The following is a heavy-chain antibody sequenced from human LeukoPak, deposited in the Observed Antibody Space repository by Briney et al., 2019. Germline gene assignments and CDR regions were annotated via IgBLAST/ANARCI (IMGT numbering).Heavy chain of an antibody. CDR1: GGSIRGYY. J-gene: IGHJ3*02. D-gene: IGHD3-3*01. CDR2: ISYSGSN. CDR3: VRDFDAWSAIDI. V-gene: IGHV4-59*01. Sequence: SETQSLNCTVSGGSIRGYYWRWIRQPPGKGLEWIGYISYSGSNKYNPSQKSRVSISLDTSKKQFSLHLSSVTAADTAIYYCVRDFDAWSAIDIWGQGTMVTVSS.